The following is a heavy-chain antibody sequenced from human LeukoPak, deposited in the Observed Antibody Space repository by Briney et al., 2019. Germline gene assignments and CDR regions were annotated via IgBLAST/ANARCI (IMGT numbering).Heavy chain of an antibody. J-gene: IGHJ5*02. V-gene: IGHV4-59*01. D-gene: IGHD2-21*02. Sequence: SETLSLTCTVSGGSISSYYWSWIRQPPGKGLEWIGYIYYSGSTNYNPSLKSRVTISVDTSKNQFSLKLSSVTAADTAVYYCARALVVTAIPGWFDPWGQGTLVTVSS. CDR1: GGSISSYY. CDR3: ARALVVTAIPGWFDP. CDR2: IYYSGST.